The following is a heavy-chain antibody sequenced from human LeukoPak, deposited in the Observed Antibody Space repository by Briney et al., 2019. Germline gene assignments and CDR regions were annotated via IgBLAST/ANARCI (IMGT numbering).Heavy chain of an antibody. CDR3: ARGYGDSSGYDY. V-gene: IGHV4-59*01. CDR2: IYYSGST. D-gene: IGHD3-22*01. CDR1: GGSISSYY. J-gene: IGHJ4*02. Sequence: SETLSLTCTVSGGSISSYYWSWIRQPPGKELEWIGYIYYSGSTNYNPSLKSRVTISVDTSKNQFSLNLSSVTAADTAVYYCARGYGDSSGYDYWGQGTLVTVSS.